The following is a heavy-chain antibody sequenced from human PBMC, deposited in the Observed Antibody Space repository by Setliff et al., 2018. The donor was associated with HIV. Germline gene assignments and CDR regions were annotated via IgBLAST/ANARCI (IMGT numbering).Heavy chain of an antibody. CDR1: GFTFSSHW. D-gene: IGHD1-7*01. V-gene: IGHV3-74*01. Sequence: GSLRLSCAASGFTFSSHWMHRVRQAPGKGLVWVSRITADGGGTNYADSVRGRFTISRDNAKNTVYLQMNSLRAEDTAVYYCVKWNYPNSWGQGTLVTVSS. CDR2: ITADGGGT. J-gene: IGHJ4*02. CDR3: VKWNYPNS.